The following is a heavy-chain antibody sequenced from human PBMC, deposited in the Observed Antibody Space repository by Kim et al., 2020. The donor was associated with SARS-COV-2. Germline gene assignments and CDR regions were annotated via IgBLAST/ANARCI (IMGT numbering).Heavy chain of an antibody. V-gene: IGHV3-48*02. CDR1: GFTFRNYD. J-gene: IGHJ4*02. D-gene: IGHD3-16*01. Sequence: GGSLRLSCAASGFTFRNYDMNWVRQAPGKGLEWVSFISMSSTTIYYADSVKGRFTISRDNAKNSLYLQMNSLRDEDMAVYYCARDWALDSWGLGTLVTVSA. CDR3: ARDWALDS. CDR2: ISMSSTTI.